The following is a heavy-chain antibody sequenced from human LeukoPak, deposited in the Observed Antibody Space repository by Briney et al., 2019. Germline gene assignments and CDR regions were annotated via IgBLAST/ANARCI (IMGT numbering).Heavy chain of an antibody. D-gene: IGHD4-23*01. CDR3: ARGRYGGKRGCYFDY. CDR2: IGSSGSTT. J-gene: IGHJ4*02. V-gene: IGHV3-48*03. Sequence: GGSLRLSCAASGFTFSSYEMNWVRQAPGKGLESVSYIGSSGSTTYYADSVKGRFTISRYNAKNSLYLQMNILRAEDTAVYYCARGRYGGKRGCYFDYWGQGTLVTVFS. CDR1: GFTFSSYE.